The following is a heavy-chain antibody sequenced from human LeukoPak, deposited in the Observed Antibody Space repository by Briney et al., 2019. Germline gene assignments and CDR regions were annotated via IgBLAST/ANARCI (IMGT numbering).Heavy chain of an antibody. CDR3: ARDFWNEGNWFDP. D-gene: IGHD3-3*01. Sequence: EASVKVSCKASGYTFTSYGISWVRQAPGQGLEWMGWISAYNGNTNYAQKLQGRVTMTTDTSTSTAHMELRSLRSDDTAVYYCARDFWNEGNWFDPWGQGTLVTVSS. CDR2: ISAYNGNT. J-gene: IGHJ5*02. V-gene: IGHV1-18*04. CDR1: GYTFTSYG.